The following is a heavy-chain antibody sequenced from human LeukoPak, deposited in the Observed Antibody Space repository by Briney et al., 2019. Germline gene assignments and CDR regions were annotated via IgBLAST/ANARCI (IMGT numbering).Heavy chain of an antibody. CDR1: GFTVSSYS. V-gene: IGHV3-21*01. CDR2: ISSSSSYI. J-gene: IGHJ6*03. Sequence: PGGSLRLSCAASGFTVSSYSMNWVRQAPGKGLEWVSSISSSSSYIYYADSVKGRFTISRDNAKNSLYLQMNSLRAEDTAVYYCARIPMSSSWYYYYYMDVWGKGTTVTVSS. CDR3: ARIPMSSSWYYYYYMDV. D-gene: IGHD6-13*01.